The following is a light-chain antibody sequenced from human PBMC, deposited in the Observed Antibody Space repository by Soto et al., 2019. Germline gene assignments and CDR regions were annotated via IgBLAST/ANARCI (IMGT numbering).Light chain of an antibody. CDR3: QQYERYST. CDR2: EAS. V-gene: IGKV1-5*03. J-gene: IGKJ1*01. CDR1: QNINSW. Sequence: DIHMTQSPSTLSASVGDRVTITCRASQNINSWLAWYQQKPGKAPKLLIYEASSLEKGVPARFGGSGSGTEFTLTISSLQPDDFATYYCQQYERYSTFGQGTKVDIK.